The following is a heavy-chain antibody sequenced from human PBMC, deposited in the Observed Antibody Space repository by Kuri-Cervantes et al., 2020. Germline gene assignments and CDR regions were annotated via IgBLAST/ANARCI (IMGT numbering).Heavy chain of an antibody. CDR3: ARRIRRWLQGYYFDY. D-gene: IGHD5-12*01. J-gene: IGHJ4*02. Sequence: SETLSLTCTVSGGSIRSGAHYWSWIRQHPGKGLEWIGEINHSGSTNYNPSLKSRVTISVDTSKNQFSLKLSSVTAADTAVYYCARRIRRWLQGYYFDYWGQGTLVTVSS. CDR1: GGSIRSGAHY. CDR2: INHSGST. V-gene: IGHV4-39*01.